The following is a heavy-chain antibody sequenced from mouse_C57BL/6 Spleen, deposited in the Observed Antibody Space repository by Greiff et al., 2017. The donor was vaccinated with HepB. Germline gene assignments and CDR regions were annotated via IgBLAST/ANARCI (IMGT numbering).Heavy chain of an antibody. J-gene: IGHJ3*01. V-gene: IGHV1-64*01. Sequence: VQLQQSGAELVKPGASVKLSCKASGYTFTSYWMHWVKQRPGQGLEWIGMIHPNSGSTNYNEKFKSKATLTVDKSSSTAYMQLSSLTSEASAVYYGARIYGSSYWFAYWGQGTLVTVSA. CDR2: IHPNSGST. CDR3: ARIYGSSYWFAY. CDR1: GYTFTSYW. D-gene: IGHD1-1*01.